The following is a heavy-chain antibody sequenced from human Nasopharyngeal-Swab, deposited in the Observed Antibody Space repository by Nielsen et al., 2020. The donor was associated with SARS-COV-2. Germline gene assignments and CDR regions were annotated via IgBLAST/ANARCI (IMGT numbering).Heavy chain of an antibody. CDR3: ARPRRNYYDSSGYYPDAFDI. CDR1: GFTFSSYS. D-gene: IGHD3-22*01. J-gene: IGHJ3*02. Sequence: GESLKISCAASGFTFSSYSFNWVRQAPGKGLEWVSSISSSSSYIYYADSVKGRFTISRDNAKNSLYLQMNSLRAEDTAVYYCARPRRNYYDSSGYYPDAFDIWGQGTMVTVSS. CDR2: ISSSSSYI. V-gene: IGHV3-21*01.